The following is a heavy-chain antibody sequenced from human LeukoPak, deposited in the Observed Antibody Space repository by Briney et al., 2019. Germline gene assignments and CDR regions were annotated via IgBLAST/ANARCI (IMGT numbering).Heavy chain of an antibody. CDR3: ARAYCSSSNCLIGNY. D-gene: IGHD2-2*01. V-gene: IGHV1-2*02. J-gene: IGHJ4*02. CDR2: INPKSGDT. Sequence: ASVKVSCKASGYTFTDYYIHWLRHAPGQGLEWMGWINPKSGDTNYAQSFQGRVTVTRDTSINTAYMELSRLTSHDTAIYYCARAYCSSSNCLIGNYWGQGTLVTVPS. CDR1: GYTFTDYY.